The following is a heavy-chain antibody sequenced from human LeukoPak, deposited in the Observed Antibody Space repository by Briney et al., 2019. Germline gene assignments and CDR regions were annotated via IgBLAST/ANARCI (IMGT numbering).Heavy chain of an antibody. D-gene: IGHD2-2*01. CDR1: GFIFSSAW. Sequence: GGSLRLSCAASGFIFSSAWMTWVRQAPGKGLEWVGHIKNKTYGGTTDYAAPVEGRFIISRDDSKNTLYLQMNRLRTDDTAVYYCARGLCSSTGCYQGPFDFWGQGMLVTVSS. J-gene: IGHJ4*02. V-gene: IGHV3-15*01. CDR2: IKNKTYGGTT. CDR3: ARGLCSSTGCYQGPFDF.